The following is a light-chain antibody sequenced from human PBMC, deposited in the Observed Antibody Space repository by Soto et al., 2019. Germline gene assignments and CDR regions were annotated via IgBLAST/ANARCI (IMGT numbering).Light chain of an antibody. CDR2: GAS. V-gene: IGKV3-20*01. J-gene: IGKJ1*01. CDR1: QSVTNSY. Sequence: EIVLTQSPGTLSLSPGERATLSCRASQSVTNSYLAWYQQKPGQAPRLLIYGASSRATGIPDRFRGSGSGTDFTLTISRLEPEDFAVYYCQQYDNWPRTFGQGTKVDIK. CDR3: QQYDNWPRT.